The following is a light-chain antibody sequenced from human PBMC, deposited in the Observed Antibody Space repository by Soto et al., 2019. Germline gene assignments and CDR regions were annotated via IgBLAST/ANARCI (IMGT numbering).Light chain of an antibody. CDR2: DAS. J-gene: IGKJ1*01. CDR1: QSIXGY. Sequence: IVVTQCAATLSLSPGERATLSCRASQSIXGYLVWYERKPGQAPRVLXYDASNRATGIPARVSGSGSGTDFTLTISSLEPEDFAVYYCQHYNHWLWTFGQGTKVDIK. CDR3: QHYNHWLWT. V-gene: IGKV3-11*01.